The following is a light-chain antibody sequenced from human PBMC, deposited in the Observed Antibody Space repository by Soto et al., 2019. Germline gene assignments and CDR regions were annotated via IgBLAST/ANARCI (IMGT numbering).Light chain of an antibody. V-gene: IGKV3-20*01. CDR3: QQYGSSTLIT. CDR1: QSVSSSY. J-gene: IGKJ5*01. CDR2: GAS. Sequence: EIVLTQSPVTLSFSPLERATLSCIASQSVSSSYLAWYQQKPGQAPRLLIYGASSRATGIPDRFSGSGSGTDFTLTISRLEPEDFAVYYCQQYGSSTLITFGQGTRLEIK.